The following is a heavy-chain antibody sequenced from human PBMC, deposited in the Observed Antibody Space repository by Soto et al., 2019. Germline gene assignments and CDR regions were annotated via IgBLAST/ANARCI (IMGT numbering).Heavy chain of an antibody. D-gene: IGHD2-15*01. CDR2: IIPILGIA. CDR3: ARAVHSPQYCSGGSCFTHDYYYYMDV. Sequence: QVQLVQSGAEVKKPGSSVKVSCKASGGTFSSYTISWVRQAPGQGLEWMGRIIPILGIASYAQKFQGRVTITADKSTSTAYMELSSLRSEDTAVYYCARAVHSPQYCSGGSCFTHDYYYYMDVWGKGTTVTVSS. J-gene: IGHJ6*03. CDR1: GGTFSSYT. V-gene: IGHV1-69*02.